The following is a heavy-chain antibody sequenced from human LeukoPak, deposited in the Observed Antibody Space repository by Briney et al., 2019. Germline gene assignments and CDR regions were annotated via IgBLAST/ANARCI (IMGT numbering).Heavy chain of an antibody. J-gene: IGHJ3*02. V-gene: IGHV4-39*01. CDR1: GDSISSSTYY. CDR3: ARLGGSPGNAFDI. Sequence: SETLSLTCNVSGDSISSSTYYWGWIRQPPGKGLEWIANIYRSGTTYYNPSLKSRVTISADTSKNQFSLKLSSVTAADTAVYYCARLGGSPGNAFDIWGRGTMVTVSS. D-gene: IGHD1-26*01. CDR2: IYRSGTT.